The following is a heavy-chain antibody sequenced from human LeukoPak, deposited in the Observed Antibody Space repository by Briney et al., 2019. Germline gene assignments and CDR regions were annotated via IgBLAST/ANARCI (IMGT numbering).Heavy chain of an antibody. Sequence: SETLSLTCTVSGGSISGYYWSWLRQPPGKGLEWIGYIYYSGSTNYNPSLKSRVTISIDTSKNQFSLKLISVTAADTAVYYCARDINRYCGGDCYSSWYFDLWGRGTLVTVSS. V-gene: IGHV4-59*01. D-gene: IGHD2-21*02. CDR2: IYYSGST. J-gene: IGHJ2*01. CDR1: GGSISGYY. CDR3: ARDINRYCGGDCYSSWYFDL.